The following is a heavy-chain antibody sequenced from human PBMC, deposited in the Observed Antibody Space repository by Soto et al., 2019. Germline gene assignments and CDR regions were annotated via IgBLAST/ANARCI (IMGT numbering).Heavy chain of an antibody. V-gene: IGHV3-33*01. CDR1: GFTFSSYG. J-gene: IGHJ4*02. CDR2: IWYDGSNK. Sequence: GGSLRLSCAASGFTFSSYGMHWVRQAPGKGLEWVAVIWYDGSNKYYADSVKGRLTISRDNSKNTLYLQMNSLRAEDTAVYYCARVPGGNDYSNYGVDYWGQGTLVTVSS. CDR3: ARVPGGNDYSNYGVDY. D-gene: IGHD4-4*01.